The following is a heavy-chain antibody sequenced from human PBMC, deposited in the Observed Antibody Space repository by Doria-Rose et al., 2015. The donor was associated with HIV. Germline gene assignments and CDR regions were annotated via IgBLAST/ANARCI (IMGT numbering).Heavy chain of an antibody. V-gene: IGHV2-26*01. D-gene: IGHD6-13*01. Sequence: QVTLKESGPVLVKPTETLTLTCTVSGVSLSSPGMGVSWIRQPPGKALECLANIFSDDERSYKTSLKSRLTISRDTSKSQVVLTMTDMDPVDTATYYCARIKSSRWYHKYYFDFWGQGTLVIVSA. CDR3: ARIKSSRWYHKYYFDF. CDR2: IFSDDER. CDR1: GVSLSSPGMG. J-gene: IGHJ4*02.